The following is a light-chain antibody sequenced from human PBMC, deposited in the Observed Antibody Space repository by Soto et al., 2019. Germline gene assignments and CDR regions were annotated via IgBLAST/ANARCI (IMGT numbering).Light chain of an antibody. V-gene: IGKV3-20*01. J-gene: IGKJ4*01. Sequence: EMVLTQSPGTLSLSPGERATLSCRASQSVSSSYLAWYQQKPGQAPRLLIYGASSRATGIPDRVSGSGSGTDFTLTISRLEPEDFAVYYCQQYDSSPLTFGGGTKVEIK. CDR2: GAS. CDR3: QQYDSSPLT. CDR1: QSVSSSY.